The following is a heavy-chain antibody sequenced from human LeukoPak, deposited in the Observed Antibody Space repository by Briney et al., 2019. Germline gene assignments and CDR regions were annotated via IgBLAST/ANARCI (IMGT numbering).Heavy chain of an antibody. V-gene: IGHV3-48*01. J-gene: IGHJ4*02. CDR2: ISISSSTI. D-gene: IGHD2-2*01. CDR3: AGACSTSCYR. Sequence: VSYISISSSTIYYADSVKGRFTISRDNAKNSLYLQMNSLRAEDTAVYYCAGACSTSCYRWGQGTLVTVSS.